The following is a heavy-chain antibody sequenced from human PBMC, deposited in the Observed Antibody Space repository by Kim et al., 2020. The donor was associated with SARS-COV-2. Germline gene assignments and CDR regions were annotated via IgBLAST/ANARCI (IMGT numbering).Heavy chain of an antibody. CDR1: GGSFSGYY. J-gene: IGHJ4*02. D-gene: IGHD3-10*01. Sequence: SETLFLTCAGYGGSFSGYYWSWIRQPPGKGLEWIGEINHSGRTNYNPSLKSRVTISVDTSKNQFSLKLTSVTAADTAVYYCARRLANTSGWGSHYCDLWGQGILVTVSS. CDR2: INHSGRT. V-gene: IGHV4-34*01. CDR3: ARRLANTSGWGSHYCDL.